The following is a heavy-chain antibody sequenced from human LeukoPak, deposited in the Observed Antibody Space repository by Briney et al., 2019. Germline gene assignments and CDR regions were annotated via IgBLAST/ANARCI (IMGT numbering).Heavy chain of an antibody. CDR1: GGSISSSSYS. D-gene: IGHD3-16*02. CDR2: TYYRGRL. Sequence: SETLSLTCTVSGGSISSSSYSWGWIRQPPGKRLEWTGSTYYRGRLCYTPSLKSRVTISVATSKNQFSLKLSSVTAADTAVYYCARQLLDYDYVWGSYRPSFDYWGQGTLVSVSS. V-gene: IGHV4-39*01. CDR3: ARQLLDYDYVWGSYRPSFDY. J-gene: IGHJ4*02.